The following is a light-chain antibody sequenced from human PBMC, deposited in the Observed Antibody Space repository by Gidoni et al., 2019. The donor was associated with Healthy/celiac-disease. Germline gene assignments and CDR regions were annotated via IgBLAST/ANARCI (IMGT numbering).Light chain of an antibody. CDR1: QSVSSY. CDR3: QQRSNWHPLT. Sequence: EIVLTQSPATLSLSPGERATPSCRASQSVSSYLAWYQQKPGQAPRLLIYDASNRATGIPARFSGSGPGTDFTLTISSLEPEDFAVYCCQQRSNWHPLTFGGGTKVEIK. J-gene: IGKJ4*01. CDR2: DAS. V-gene: IGKV3D-11*02.